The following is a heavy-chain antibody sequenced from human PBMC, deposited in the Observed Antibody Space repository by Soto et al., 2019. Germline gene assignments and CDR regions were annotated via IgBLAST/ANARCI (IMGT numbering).Heavy chain of an antibody. CDR3: AKDHPRYCSGGSCPQFDY. CDR1: GFTFSSYA. Sequence: EVQLLESGGGLVQPGGSLRLSCAASGFTFSSYAMSWVRQAPGKGLEWVSAISGSGGSTYYADSVKGRFTISRDNSKNTLYVQMISLRAEDTAVYYCAKDHPRYCSGGSCPQFDYWGQGTLVTVSS. J-gene: IGHJ4*02. V-gene: IGHV3-23*01. CDR2: ISGSGGST. D-gene: IGHD2-15*01.